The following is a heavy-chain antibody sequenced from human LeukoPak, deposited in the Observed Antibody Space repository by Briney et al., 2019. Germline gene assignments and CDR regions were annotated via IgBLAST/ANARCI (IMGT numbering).Heavy chain of an antibody. CDR2: IKQDGSEK. Sequence: GGSLRLSCAVSGFTFSSYAMSCVRQAPGKGLEWVANIKQDGSEKYYVDSVKGRLTISRDNAKNSLYLQMNSLRAEDTAVYYCARDCGGDCPHDAFDIWGQGAMVTVSS. V-gene: IGHV3-7*01. CDR3: ARDCGGDCPHDAFDI. CDR1: GFTFSSYA. D-gene: IGHD2-21*02. J-gene: IGHJ3*02.